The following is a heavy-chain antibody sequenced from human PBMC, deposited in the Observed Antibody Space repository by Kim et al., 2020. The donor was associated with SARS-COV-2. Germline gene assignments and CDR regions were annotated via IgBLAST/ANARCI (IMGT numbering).Heavy chain of an antibody. D-gene: IGHD5-12*01. Sequence: GGSLRLSCAASGFTFSSYAMHWVRQAPGKGLEWVAVISYDGSNKYYADSVKGRFTISRDNSKNTLYLQMNSLRAEDTAVYYCARDGVDRRDGYNYWELLYYYYGMDVWGQGTTVTVSS. CDR1: GFTFSSYA. CDR3: ARDGVDRRDGYNYWELLYYYYGMDV. V-gene: IGHV3-30*04. J-gene: IGHJ6*02. CDR2: ISYDGSNK.